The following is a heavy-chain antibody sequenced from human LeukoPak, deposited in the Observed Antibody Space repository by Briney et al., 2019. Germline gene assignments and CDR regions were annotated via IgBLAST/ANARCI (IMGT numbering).Heavy chain of an antibody. Sequence: GSLRLSCAASGFTFSSYAMSWVRQAPGKGLEWVSTISGSGGSTYYADSVKGRFTISRDNAKNSLYLQMNSLRAEDTAVYYCAELGITMIGGVWGKGTTVTISS. CDR3: AELGITMIGGV. J-gene: IGHJ6*04. CDR1: GFTFSSYA. V-gene: IGHV3-23*01. D-gene: IGHD3-10*02. CDR2: ISGSGGST.